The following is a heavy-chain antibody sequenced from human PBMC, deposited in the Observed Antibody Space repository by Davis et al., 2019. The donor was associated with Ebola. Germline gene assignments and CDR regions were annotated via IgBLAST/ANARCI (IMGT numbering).Heavy chain of an antibody. CDR2: IYYSGST. Sequence: SETLSLTCTVSGGSISSGDYYWSWIRQPPGKGLEWIGYIYYSGSTNYNPSLKSRVTISVDTSKNQFSLKLSSVTAADTAVYYCASSITIFGVVIIGAFDIWGQGTMVTVSS. V-gene: IGHV4-61*08. D-gene: IGHD3-3*01. CDR1: GGSISSGDYY. CDR3: ASSITIFGVVIIGAFDI. J-gene: IGHJ3*02.